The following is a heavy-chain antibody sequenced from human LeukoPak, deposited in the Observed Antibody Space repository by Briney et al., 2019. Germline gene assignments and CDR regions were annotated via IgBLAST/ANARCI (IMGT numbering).Heavy chain of an antibody. D-gene: IGHD4-17*01. CDR2: IWNDGSHE. CDR3: AKDATEYGDSHFDF. Sequence: GGSLRLSCEASGFTFSNYGIHWVRLPPGRGLERVAVIWNDGSHEYYADSAKGRFTISRDNSRNTVYLHMNRLGAEDTAVYYCAKDATEYGDSHFDFWGQGTLVTVSS. V-gene: IGHV3-33*06. CDR1: GFTFSNYG. J-gene: IGHJ4*02.